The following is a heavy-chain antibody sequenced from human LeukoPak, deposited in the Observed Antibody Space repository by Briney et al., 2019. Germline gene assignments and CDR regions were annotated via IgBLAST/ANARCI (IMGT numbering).Heavy chain of an antibody. V-gene: IGHV1-8*03. D-gene: IGHD1-26*01. Sequence: ASVKVSCKASGYTFSTYDINWVRQATGQGLEWMGWMNPNSGNTGYAQKFQGRVTFTRNTSISTAYMELSSLKSEDTAVYYCAAQHGGRYKGPLDYWGQGTLVTVSS. CDR1: GYTFSTYD. J-gene: IGHJ4*02. CDR3: AAQHGGRYKGPLDY. CDR2: MNPNSGNT.